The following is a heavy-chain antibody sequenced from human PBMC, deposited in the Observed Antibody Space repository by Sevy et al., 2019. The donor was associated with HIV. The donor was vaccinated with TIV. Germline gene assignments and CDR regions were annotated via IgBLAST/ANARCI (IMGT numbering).Heavy chain of an antibody. CDR3: AKVIKVTNFDY. D-gene: IGHD2-21*02. CDR2: IIGSGGST. CDR1: GFTFSSYA. J-gene: IGHJ4*02. V-gene: IGHV3-23*01. Sequence: GGSLILSCAASGFTFSSYAMSWVRQAPGKGLEWVSAIIGSGGSTYYADSVKGRFTISRDNSKNTLYLQMNSLRAEDTAVYYCAKVIKVTNFDYWGQGTLVTVSS.